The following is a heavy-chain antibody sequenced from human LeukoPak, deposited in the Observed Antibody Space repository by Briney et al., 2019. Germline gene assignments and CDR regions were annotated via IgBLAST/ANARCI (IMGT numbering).Heavy chain of an antibody. J-gene: IGHJ3*02. V-gene: IGHV4-59*01. D-gene: IGHD3-22*01. Sequence: PSETLSLTCTVSGGSISSYYWSWIRQPPGKGLDWIGYIYYSGSTNYNPSLKSRVTISVDTSKNQFSLKLSSVTAADTAVYYCARINYYDSSGYYTEPAFDIWGQGTMATVSS. CDR3: ARINYYDSSGYYTEPAFDI. CDR2: IYYSGST. CDR1: GGSISSYY.